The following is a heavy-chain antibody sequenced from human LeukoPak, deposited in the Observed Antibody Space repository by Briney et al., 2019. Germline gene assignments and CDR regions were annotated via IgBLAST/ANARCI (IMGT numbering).Heavy chain of an antibody. J-gene: IGHJ3*02. V-gene: IGHV3-7*01. Sequence: GGSLRLSCAASGLTFTKAWMTWVRQAPGKGLEWVANIKQDGSEKYYVDSVKGRFTISRDNAKNSLYLQMNSLRAEDTAVYYCAREGDAFDIWGQGTMVTVSS. CDR3: AREGDAFDI. CDR2: IKQDGSEK. CDR1: GLTFTKAW.